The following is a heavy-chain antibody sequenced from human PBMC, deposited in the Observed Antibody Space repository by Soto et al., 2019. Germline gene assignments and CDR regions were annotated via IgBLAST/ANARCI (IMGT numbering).Heavy chain of an antibody. V-gene: IGHV5-51*01. CDR1: GYTLTNYW. J-gene: IGHJ6*04. CDR3: AASIFYYGMDV. Sequence: GESLKFSCKGSGYTLTNYWIGWVRQMPGRGAEWMGIIYPRESDTKDNPSLKGQVTSSADLSITSTYLRWNSHKPSDTAIYHWAASIFYYGMDVWGEGTTVTVSA. CDR2: IYPRESDT.